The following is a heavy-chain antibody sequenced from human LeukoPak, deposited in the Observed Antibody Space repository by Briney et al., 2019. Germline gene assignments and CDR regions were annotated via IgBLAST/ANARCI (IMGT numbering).Heavy chain of an antibody. CDR3: AREYYYDSSGTIDY. V-gene: IGHV3-33*01. CDR1: GFTFSSYG. D-gene: IGHD3-22*01. CDR2: IWYDGSNK. Sequence: GGSLRLSCAAPGFTFSSYGMHWVRQAPGKGLEWVAVIWYDGSNKYYADSVKGRFTISRDNSKNTLYLQMNSLRAEDTAVYYCAREYYYDSSGTIDYWGQGTLVTVSS. J-gene: IGHJ4*02.